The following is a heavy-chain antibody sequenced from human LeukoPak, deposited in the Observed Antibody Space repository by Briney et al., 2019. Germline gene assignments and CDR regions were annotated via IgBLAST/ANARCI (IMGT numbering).Heavy chain of an antibody. D-gene: IGHD3-22*01. CDR1: GGSISSRNW. Sequence: PSGTLSLTCAVSGGSISSRNWWSWVRQPPGKGLEWIGEIYHSGSTNYNPSLKSRVTISVDKSKNQFSLKLSSVTAADTAVYYCARSRYYDSSGYYRNYYYYYMDVWGKGTTVTVSS. CDR3: ARSRYYDSSGYYRNYYYYYMDV. CDR2: IYHSGST. V-gene: IGHV4-4*02. J-gene: IGHJ6*03.